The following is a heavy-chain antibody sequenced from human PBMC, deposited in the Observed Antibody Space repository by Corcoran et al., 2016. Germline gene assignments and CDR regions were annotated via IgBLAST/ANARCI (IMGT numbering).Heavy chain of an antibody. J-gene: IGHJ6*02. D-gene: IGHD6-6*01. CDR3: AKGLAPLRARMAARPTDDDDGMDV. V-gene: IGHV3-30*18. CDR1: GFTFSSYG. CDR2: ISYDGSNK. Sequence: QVQLVESGGGVVQPGRSLRLSCAASGFTFSSYGMHWVRQAPGKGLEWVAVISYDGSNKYYADSVKGRFTISRDNSKNTLYLQMNSLRAEDTAVYDCAKGLAPLRARMAARPTDDDDGMDVGGQGTTVTVSS.